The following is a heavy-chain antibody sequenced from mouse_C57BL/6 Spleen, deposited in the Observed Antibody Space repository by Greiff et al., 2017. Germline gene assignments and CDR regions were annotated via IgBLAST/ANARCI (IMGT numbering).Heavy chain of an antibody. CDR1: GYTFTDYY. V-gene: IGHV1-19*01. J-gene: IGHJ2*01. CDR2: INPYNGGT. D-gene: IGHD3-2*02. Sequence: EVKLQQSGPVLVKPGASVKMSCKASGYTFTDYYMNWVKQSHGKSLEWIGVINPYNGGTSYNQKFKGKATLTVDKSSSTAYMELNSLTSEDSAVYYCARSWETAQATCGDWGQGTTLTVSS. CDR3: ARSWETAQATCGD.